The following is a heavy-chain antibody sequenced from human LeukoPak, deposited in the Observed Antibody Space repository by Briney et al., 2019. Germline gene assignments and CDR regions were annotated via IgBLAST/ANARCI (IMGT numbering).Heavy chain of an antibody. CDR2: ISGSGGST. Sequence: ETLSLTCTVSGGSISSYYWSWVRQAPGKGLEWVSAISGSGGSTYYADSVKGRFTISRDNSKNTLYLQMNSLRAEDTAVYYCAKVKVRGVINLWGQGTLVTVSS. CDR3: AKVKVRGVINL. D-gene: IGHD3-10*01. V-gene: IGHV3-23*01. J-gene: IGHJ4*02. CDR1: GGSISSYY.